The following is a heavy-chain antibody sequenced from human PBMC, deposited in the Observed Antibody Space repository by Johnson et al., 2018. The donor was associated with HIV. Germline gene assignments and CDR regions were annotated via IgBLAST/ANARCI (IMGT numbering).Heavy chain of an antibody. D-gene: IGHD3-16*01. V-gene: IGHV3-30*02. J-gene: IGHJ3*02. CDR1: AFTVSSNY. CDR2: IRYDGSNK. CDR3: TRDRDVMGVPPDAYDI. Sequence: QVQLVESGGGLVQPRGSLRLSCAASAFTVSSNYMSWVRQAPGKGLEWVAFIRYDGSNKFYAASVKGRFTISRDNSKNTLYLQMNSLRAEDTAVYYCTRDRDVMGVPPDAYDIWGQGTMVTVSS.